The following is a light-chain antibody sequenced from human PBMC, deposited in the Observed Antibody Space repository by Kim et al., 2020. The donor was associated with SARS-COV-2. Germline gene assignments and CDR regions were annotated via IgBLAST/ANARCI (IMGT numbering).Light chain of an antibody. V-gene: IGKV1-9*01. CDR1: QGISSY. CDR3: QQFNSVPLT. Sequence: ATVGDRVTITCRASQGISSYVAWYQQKPGKAPNLLIYAASTLQSGVPSRFSGSGSGTDFTLTISSLQPEDFATYYCQQFNSVPLTFGGGTKVDIK. CDR2: AAS. J-gene: IGKJ4*01.